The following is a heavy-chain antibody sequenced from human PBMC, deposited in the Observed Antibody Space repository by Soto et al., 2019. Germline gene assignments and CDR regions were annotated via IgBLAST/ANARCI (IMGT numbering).Heavy chain of an antibody. V-gene: IGHV1-8*01. CDR2: MNPKSGNT. J-gene: IGHJ6*02. CDR3: ARNYYGSGMGYYYYCMDV. CDR1: GYTFTSYD. D-gene: IGHD3-10*01. Sequence: QVQLVQSGAEVKKPGASVKVSCKASGYTFTSYDINWVRQAPGQGLAWLGWMNPKSGNTDYAQRLQGRATMTRNTAIGTAYMELSSLRSEDTAVYYCARNYYGSGMGYYYYCMDVWGQGTTVTVSS.